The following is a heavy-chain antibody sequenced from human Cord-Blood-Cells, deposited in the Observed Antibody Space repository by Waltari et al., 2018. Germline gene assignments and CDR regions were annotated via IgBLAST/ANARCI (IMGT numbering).Heavy chain of an antibody. J-gene: IGHJ3*02. D-gene: IGHD2-21*02. V-gene: IGHV1-46*02. CDR2: INPSGGRT. CDR1: GYTFHNDH. Sequence: QVQLVQYGAEVKQSGASVQVSGQATGYTFHNDHMHWVRRARGQGLEWMGIINPSGGRTSYAQKFQGRVTMTRDTSTSTVYMELSSLRSEDTAVYYCARGVGTGDFDHAFAIWGQGTMVTVSS. CDR3: ARGVGTGDFDHAFAI.